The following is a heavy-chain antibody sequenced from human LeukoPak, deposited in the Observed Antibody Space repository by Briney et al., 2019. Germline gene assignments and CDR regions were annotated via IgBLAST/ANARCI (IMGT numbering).Heavy chain of an antibody. J-gene: IGHJ4*02. CDR2: ISGYNGYT. CDR3: ARGSSSWYDRGDY. CDR1: GYIFTSYG. Sequence: ASVKVSCKASGYIFTSYGISWVRQAPGQGLEWMGWISGYNGYTKYTQKLQGRVTMTTDTSTSTAYMELRSLRSDDTAVYYCARGSSSWYDRGDYWGQGTLVTVSS. D-gene: IGHD6-13*01. V-gene: IGHV1-18*01.